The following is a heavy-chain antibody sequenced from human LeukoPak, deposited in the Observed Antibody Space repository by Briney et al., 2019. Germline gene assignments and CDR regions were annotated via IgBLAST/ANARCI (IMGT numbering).Heavy chain of an antibody. Sequence: GGSLRLSCAASGFNFSTYTMNWVHQAPGKGLEWVSSISNSSSYIYYADSMKGRFTISRDNAKNSLYLQMNSLRAEDTAVYYCASPRGFFDYWGQGTLVTVSS. V-gene: IGHV3-21*01. D-gene: IGHD3-10*01. CDR2: ISNSSSYI. CDR3: ASPRGFFDY. CDR1: GFNFSTYT. J-gene: IGHJ4*02.